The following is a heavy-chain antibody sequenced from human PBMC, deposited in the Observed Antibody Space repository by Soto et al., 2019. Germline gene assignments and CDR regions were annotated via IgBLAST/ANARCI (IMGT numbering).Heavy chain of an antibody. D-gene: IGHD3-9*01. V-gene: IGHV3-9*01. Sequence: EVQLVESGGGLVQPGRSLRLSCAASGFTFDDYAMHWVRQAPGKGLEWVSGISWNSGSIGYADSVKGRFTISRDNAKNYLYLQMKSLRAEDTALYYCAKERREGRYFGWLDFDYWGQGTLVTVSS. CDR3: AKERREGRYFGWLDFDY. CDR1: GFTFDDYA. CDR2: ISWNSGSI. J-gene: IGHJ4*02.